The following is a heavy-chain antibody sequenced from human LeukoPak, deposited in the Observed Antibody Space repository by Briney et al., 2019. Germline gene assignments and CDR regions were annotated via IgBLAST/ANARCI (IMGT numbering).Heavy chain of an antibody. J-gene: IGHJ4*02. CDR2: IIPIFGKA. V-gene: IGHV1-69*06. D-gene: IGHD3-22*01. CDR3: ARVLHYYDSSGIDY. Sequence: SVKFSCNASAGTSSSYAISWVRQAPGQGLEWMGGIIPIFGKANYAQKFQGRVTITADKSTSTAYMELSSLRSEDTAVYYCARVLHYYDSSGIDYWGQGTLVTVSP. CDR1: AGTSSSYA.